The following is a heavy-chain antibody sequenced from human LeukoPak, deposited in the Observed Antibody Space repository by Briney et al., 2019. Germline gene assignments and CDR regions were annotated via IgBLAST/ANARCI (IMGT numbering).Heavy chain of an antibody. CDR1: GFTFSSYG. Sequence: GGSLRLSCAASGFTFSSYGMSWVRQAPGKGLEWVSAISGSGGSTYYADSVKGRFTISRDNSKNTLYLQMGSRRAEDMAVYYCARAKGDYYDSSGYYDYWGQGTLVTVSS. CDR2: ISGSGGST. CDR3: ARAKGDYYDSSGYYDY. J-gene: IGHJ4*02. V-gene: IGHV3-23*01. D-gene: IGHD3-22*01.